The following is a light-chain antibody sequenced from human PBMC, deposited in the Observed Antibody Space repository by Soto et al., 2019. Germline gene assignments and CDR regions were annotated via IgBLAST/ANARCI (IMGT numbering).Light chain of an antibody. Sequence: CLGTVSWPAVDRATXSCRASQSLCSSYSAWYQQKAGDAPRLLIYGAWSRAAGIAERFGSGGSRTDFTLTISLQAAEDFVEYCCEQDDSPPLTFGGGTKVDI. CDR3: EQDDSPPLT. V-gene: IGKV3-20*01. J-gene: IGKJ4*01. CDR1: QSLCSSY. CDR2: GAW.